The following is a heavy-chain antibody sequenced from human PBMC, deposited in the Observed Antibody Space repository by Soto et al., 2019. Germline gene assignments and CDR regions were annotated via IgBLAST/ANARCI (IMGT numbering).Heavy chain of an antibody. V-gene: IGHV1-69*13. Sequence: SVKVSCKASGGTFSIDAVSCVRQSPGQGLEWMGGLIPILGTTHYAQKFQGRVTITADESTNTAYMELSSLRSDDTAVYYCARASGYVSGWYHDYWGQGTRVTVSS. J-gene: IGHJ4*02. D-gene: IGHD6-19*01. CDR1: GGTFSIDA. CDR3: ARASGYVSGWYHDY. CDR2: LIPILGTT.